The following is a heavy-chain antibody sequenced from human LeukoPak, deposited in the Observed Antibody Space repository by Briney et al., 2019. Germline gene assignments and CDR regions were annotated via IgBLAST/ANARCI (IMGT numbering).Heavy chain of an antibody. J-gene: IGHJ6*02. D-gene: IGHD3-10*01. CDR3: ARVGYYYYGMDV. CDR1: GDSISSYY. Sequence: SETLSLTCTVPGDSISSYYWSWIRQPPGKGLEWIGYIYYSGSTNYNPSLKSRVTISVDTSKNQFSLKLSSVTAADTAVYYCARVGYYYYGMDVWGQGTTVTVSS. V-gene: IGHV4-59*01. CDR2: IYYSGST.